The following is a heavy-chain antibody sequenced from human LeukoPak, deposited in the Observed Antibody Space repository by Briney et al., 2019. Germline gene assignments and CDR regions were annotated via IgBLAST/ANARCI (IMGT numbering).Heavy chain of an antibody. D-gene: IGHD6-19*01. V-gene: IGHV4-39*01. Sequence: SETLSLTCTVSGGSISSSSYYWGWIRQPPGKGLEWIGSIYYSGSTNYNPSLKSRVTISVDTSKNQFSLKLSSVTAADTAVYYCARHRDSSGWYSDLDYWGQGTLVTVSS. CDR2: IYYSGST. CDR1: GGSISSSSYY. CDR3: ARHRDSSGWYSDLDY. J-gene: IGHJ4*02.